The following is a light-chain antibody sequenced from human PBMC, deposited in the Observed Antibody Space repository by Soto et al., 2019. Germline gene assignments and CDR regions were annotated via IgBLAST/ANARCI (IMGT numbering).Light chain of an antibody. CDR2: NAS. CDR1: QTISSW. V-gene: IGKV1-5*03. J-gene: IGKJ4*01. Sequence: DIQMTQSPSTLSGSVGDRVTITCRASQTISSWLAWYQQKPGKAPKLLIYNASCLESGVPSRFSGSGSWADVSLTISSLQPDDFSTYYCQQYNSYSPLTFGGGTKVDI. CDR3: QQYNSYSPLT.